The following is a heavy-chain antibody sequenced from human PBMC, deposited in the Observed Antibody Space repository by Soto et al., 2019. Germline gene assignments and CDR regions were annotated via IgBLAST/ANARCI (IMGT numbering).Heavy chain of an antibody. J-gene: IGHJ5*02. CDR2: IYWDDDK. D-gene: IGHD3-10*01. V-gene: IGHV2-5*02. Sequence: QITLKESGPTLVKPTQTLTLTCTFSGFSLSTSGEGVGWFRQPPGKALEWLALIYWDDDKRYSPSLKSRLTITKDTSKNQVDLTMTNMDPVDTGTYYCVHSQRGGWFDPWGQGILVTVSS. CDR1: GFSLSTSGEG. CDR3: VHSQRGGWFDP.